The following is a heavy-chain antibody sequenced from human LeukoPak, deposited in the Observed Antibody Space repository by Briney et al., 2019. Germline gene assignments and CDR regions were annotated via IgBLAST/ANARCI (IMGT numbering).Heavy chain of an antibody. D-gene: IGHD3-16*01. V-gene: IGHV3-15*01. Sequence: GGSLRLSCAASGFTFSNAWMSWVRQAPGKGLEWVGRIKSKTDGGTTDYAAPVKGRFTISRDDSKNTLYLQMNSLKTEDTAVYYCATDKKAWGDDAFDIWGQGTMVTVSS. CDR3: ATDKKAWGDDAFDI. CDR1: GFTFSNAW. J-gene: IGHJ3*02. CDR2: IKSKTDGGTT.